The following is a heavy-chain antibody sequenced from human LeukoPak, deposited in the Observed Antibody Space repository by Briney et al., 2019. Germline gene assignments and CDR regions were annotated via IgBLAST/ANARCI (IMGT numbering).Heavy chain of an antibody. CDR1: GGTITSSSNY. CDR3: ARDAGTANYFDY. D-gene: IGHD6-13*01. V-gene: IGHV4-39*01. Sequence: SETLSLTCTVSGGTITSSSNYWGWIRQPPGKGLEWIGNIYYSESTYYNPSLRGRVTISVDTSKSQFSLKLSSVTAADTAVYYCARDAGTANYFDYWGQGSSVTVSS. CDR2: IYYSEST. J-gene: IGHJ4*02.